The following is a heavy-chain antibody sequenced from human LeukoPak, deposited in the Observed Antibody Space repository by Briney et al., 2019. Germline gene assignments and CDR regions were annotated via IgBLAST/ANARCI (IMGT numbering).Heavy chain of an antibody. Sequence: GGSLRLSCAASGFTFSSNAMNWVRQAPGKGLEWVSAISGSGGSTYYADSVKGRFTISRDNSKNTLYLQMNSLRAEDTAVYYCAKDARAYYYDSSGYYYDFDYWGQGTLVTVSS. D-gene: IGHD3-22*01. CDR2: ISGSGGST. CDR1: GFTFSSNA. CDR3: AKDARAYYYDSSGYYYDFDY. J-gene: IGHJ4*02. V-gene: IGHV3-23*01.